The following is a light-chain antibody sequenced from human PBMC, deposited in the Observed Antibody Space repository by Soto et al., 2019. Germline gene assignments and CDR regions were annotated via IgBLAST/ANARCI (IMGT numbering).Light chain of an antibody. J-gene: IGLJ1*01. Sequence: QSVLTQPPSASGTPGQRVTISCSGSSPNIASNTVNWYQQLPGTAPKLLIYNDNQRPSGVPDRFSGSKSGTSASLAIRGLQSEDEADYYCAAWDDSLNGFVFGAGTKVTVL. CDR1: SPNIASNT. V-gene: IGLV1-44*01. CDR2: NDN. CDR3: AAWDDSLNGFV.